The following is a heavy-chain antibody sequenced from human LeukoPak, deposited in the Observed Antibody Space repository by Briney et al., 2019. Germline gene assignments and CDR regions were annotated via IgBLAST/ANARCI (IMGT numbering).Heavy chain of an antibody. J-gene: IGHJ4*02. D-gene: IGHD2-15*01. V-gene: IGHV1-18*01. CDR3: ARSLTYCSGGSCYDY. CDR2: ICAYNGNT. Sequence: ASVTVSCKACGYTFTSYGISWVRQAPGPGLEWVGWICAYNGNTNYAQKFQGRVTITADKSTSTAYMELSRLRSYVTAVYYCARSLTYCSGGSCYDYWGQGTLVTVSS. CDR1: GYTFTSYG.